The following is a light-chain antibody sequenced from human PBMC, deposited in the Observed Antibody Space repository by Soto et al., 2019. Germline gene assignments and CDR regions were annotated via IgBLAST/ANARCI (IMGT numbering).Light chain of an antibody. CDR2: INK. J-gene: IGLJ1*01. Sequence: QSALTQPPSVSGAPGQRVTISCTGSSSNIGAGYDVHWYQQLPGTAPKLLIYINKNRPSGVPDRFPGSKSGTSASLAITGLQAEDEADYYCQSYDSSPSGYVFGTGTKVTVL. CDR1: SSNIGAGYD. V-gene: IGLV1-40*01. CDR3: QSYDSSPSGYV.